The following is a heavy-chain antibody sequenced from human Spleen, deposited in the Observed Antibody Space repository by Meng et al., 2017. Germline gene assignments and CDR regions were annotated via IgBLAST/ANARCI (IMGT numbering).Heavy chain of an antibody. CDR1: GGSFSGYD. Sequence: VQLQQWGSVMLKPSEPLSLICAVYGGSFSGYDWTWIRQPPGKGLEWIGEIYHGGSTNYNPSLKSRVTISVDKSKNQFSLKLSSVTAADTAVYYCARGGRSGWTRRYFDLWGRGTLVTVSS. CDR3: ARGGRSGWTRRYFDL. CDR2: IYHGGST. D-gene: IGHD6-19*01. J-gene: IGHJ2*01. V-gene: IGHV4-34*01.